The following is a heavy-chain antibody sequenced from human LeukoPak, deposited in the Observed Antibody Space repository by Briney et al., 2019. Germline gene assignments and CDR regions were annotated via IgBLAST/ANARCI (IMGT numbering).Heavy chain of an antibody. D-gene: IGHD2-2*01. Sequence: SETLSLTCAVYGGSFSGYYWSWIRQPPGKGLEWIGEINHSGSTNYNPSLKSRATISVDTSKNQFSLKLSSVTAADTAVYYCARAPMVVVPMTFDYWGQGTLVTVSS. CDR2: INHSGST. J-gene: IGHJ4*02. CDR3: ARAPMVVVPMTFDY. V-gene: IGHV4-34*01. CDR1: GGSFSGYY.